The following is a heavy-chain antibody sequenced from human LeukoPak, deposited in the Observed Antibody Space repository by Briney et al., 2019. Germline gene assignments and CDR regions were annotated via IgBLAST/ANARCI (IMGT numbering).Heavy chain of an antibody. V-gene: IGHV4-4*09. J-gene: IGHJ6*03. D-gene: IGHD3-10*01. CDR1: GDSFSGYY. CDR3: ARLTGLSYMDV. CDR2: LFPSGNT. Sequence: SETLSLTCTVSGDSFSGYYWNWIRQPPGKGLEWIGYLFPSGNTNYNPPLKSRVTISADTSKNHLSLKLSSVTAADTAVYYCARLTGLSYMDVWGKGTTVTVSS.